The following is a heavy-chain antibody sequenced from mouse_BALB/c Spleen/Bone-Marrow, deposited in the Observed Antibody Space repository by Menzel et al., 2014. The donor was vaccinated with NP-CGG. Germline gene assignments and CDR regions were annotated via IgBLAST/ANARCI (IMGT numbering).Heavy chain of an antibody. J-gene: IGHJ1*01. CDR2: IDTATGNT. CDR3: ASYGSAWYFDV. Sequence: EVQLQESGAELVKPGASVKLSCTASGFNIKDTSMHWVKQRPEQSLEWIGRIDTATGNTNYDPKFQGKATITADTSSNTAYLQLSRLTSEAIAVYYCASYGSAWYFDVWGAGTTVTVSS. CDR1: GFNIKDTS. D-gene: IGHD1-1*02. V-gene: IGHV14-3*02.